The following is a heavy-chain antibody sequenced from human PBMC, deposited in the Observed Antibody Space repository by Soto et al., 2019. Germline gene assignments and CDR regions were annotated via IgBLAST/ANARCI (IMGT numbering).Heavy chain of an antibody. D-gene: IGHD3-22*01. V-gene: IGHV3-23*01. CDR1: GFIFYSYA. CDR2: ISGSDGST. Sequence: WGSTKLCCAASGFIFYSYAMSGARQAPGKGLEWVSAISGSDGSTYYADSVKGRFTISRDNSRNTLYLQMNSLRAEDTDVYYCAKDGVAHIPLYTSGSSYDHWGQGTLVTVSS. CDR3: AKDGVAHIPLYTSGSSYDH. J-gene: IGHJ4*02.